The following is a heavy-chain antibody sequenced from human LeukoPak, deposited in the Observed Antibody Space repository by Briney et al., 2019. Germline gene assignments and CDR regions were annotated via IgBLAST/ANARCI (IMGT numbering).Heavy chain of an antibody. V-gene: IGHV3-21*01. CDR2: ISSGSSYI. D-gene: IGHD3-22*01. CDR1: GFTFSSYS. J-gene: IGHJ4*02. CDR3: ARDWGYYDSSGYYYPYHFDY. Sequence: PGGSLRLSCAASGFTFSSYSMNWVRQAPGKGLEWVSSISSGSSYIYYADSVKGRFTISRDNAKNSLYLQMNSLRAEDTAVYYCARDWGYYDSSGYYYPYHFDYWGQGTLVTVSS.